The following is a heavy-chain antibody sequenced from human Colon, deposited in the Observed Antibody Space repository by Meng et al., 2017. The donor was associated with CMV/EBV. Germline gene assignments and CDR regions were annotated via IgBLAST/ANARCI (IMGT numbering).Heavy chain of an antibody. CDR2: INPNSGGT. V-gene: IGHV1-2*02. D-gene: IGHD6-19*01. J-gene: IGHJ5*02. CDR1: GYKFNAYN. Sequence: QVQLVQSGAEVXXXXXSVIVSXKASGYKFNAYNVHWVRQAPGQGLEWVGWINPNSGGTKYAQKFQGRVTMTRDTSTSTASMELRSLRSDDTAVYYCARPYTSGWSNWFDTWGQGTLVTVSS. CDR3: ARPYTSGWSNWFDT.